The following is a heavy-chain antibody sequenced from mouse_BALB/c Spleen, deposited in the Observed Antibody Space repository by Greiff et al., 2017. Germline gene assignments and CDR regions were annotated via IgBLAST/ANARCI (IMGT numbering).Heavy chain of an antibody. CDR3: ARNGYGFDY. V-gene: IGHV3-2*02. J-gene: IGHJ2*01. Sequence: EVQLQESGPGLVKPSQSLSLTCTVTGYSITSDYAWNWIRQFPGNKLEWMGYISYSGSTSYNPSLKSRISITRDTSKNQFFLQLNSVTTEDTATYYCARNGYGFDYWGQGTTLTVSS. CDR2: ISYSGST. D-gene: IGHD2-2*01. CDR1: GYSITSDYA.